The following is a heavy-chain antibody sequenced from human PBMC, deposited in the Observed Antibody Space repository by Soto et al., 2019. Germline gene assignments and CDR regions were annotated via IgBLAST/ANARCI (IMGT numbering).Heavy chain of an antibody. CDR1: GFTFSNYA. CDR2: ISGSGDST. Sequence: HPGGSLRLSCAASGFTFSNYAMSWVRQAPGKGLEWVSTISGSGDSTYYAGSVKGRFTISRDKSKNTLYLQLNSLRAEDTAVYSCAKGPNPTVGYDLPDYFDYWGQGTLVTVSS. J-gene: IGHJ4*02. V-gene: IGHV3-23*01. D-gene: IGHD5-12*01. CDR3: AKGPNPTVGYDLPDYFDY.